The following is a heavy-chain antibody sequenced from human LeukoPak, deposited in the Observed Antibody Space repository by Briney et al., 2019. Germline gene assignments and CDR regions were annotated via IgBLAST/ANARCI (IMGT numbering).Heavy chain of an antibody. Sequence: GGSLILSCRASGFTFSDHYMTWVRQAPGKGLEYISYLSNTGSDSFYADSVKGRFSISRDNAEKSLYLQMNDLRAEDTAVYYCARGHWGLDYWGQGTLVTVSS. V-gene: IGHV3-11*01. CDR3: ARGHWGLDY. J-gene: IGHJ4*02. D-gene: IGHD7-27*01. CDR1: GFTFSDHY. CDR2: LSNTGSDS.